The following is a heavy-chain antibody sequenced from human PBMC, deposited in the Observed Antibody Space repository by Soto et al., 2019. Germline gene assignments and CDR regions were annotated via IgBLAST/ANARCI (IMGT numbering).Heavy chain of an antibody. V-gene: IGHV4-30-2*01. CDR2: TYHSGSN. Sequence: QLQLQESGSGLVKPSQTLSLTCAVSGGSISSGGYSWSWIRQPPGKGLQWSGYTYHSGSNYYNPALQVRVAITVARSKNQCSRTLGSVLAAATAVYYSARGVTTVTTIDYWGPGTLVTVSS. CDR3: ARGVTTVTTIDY. CDR1: GGSISSGGYS. J-gene: IGHJ4*02. D-gene: IGHD4-17*01.